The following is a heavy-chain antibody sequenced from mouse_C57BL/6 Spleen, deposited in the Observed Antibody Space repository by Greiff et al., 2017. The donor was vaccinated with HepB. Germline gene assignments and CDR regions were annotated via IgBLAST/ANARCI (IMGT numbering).Heavy chain of an antibody. CDR1: GYSITSGYY. V-gene: IGHV3-6*01. D-gene: IGHD2-3*01. Sequence: VQLQQSGPGLVKPSQSLSLTCSVTGYSITSGYYWNWIRHFPGNKLEWMGYISYDGSNNYNPSLKNRISITRDTSKNQFFLKLNSVTTEDTATYYCARSIYDGYYVIDYWGQGTTLTVSS. CDR3: ARSIYDGYYVIDY. J-gene: IGHJ2*01. CDR2: ISYDGSN.